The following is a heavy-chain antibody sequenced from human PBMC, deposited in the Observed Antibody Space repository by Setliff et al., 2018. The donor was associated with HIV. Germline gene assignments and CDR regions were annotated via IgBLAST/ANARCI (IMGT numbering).Heavy chain of an antibody. CDR1: GFTFNTYA. D-gene: IGHD2-15*01. J-gene: IGHJ4*01. CDR3: AKDGFSGGAYPPYYFDY. V-gene: IGHV3-23*01. CDR2: ISGSGGST. Sequence: PGGSLRLSCAASGFTFNTYAMSWVRQAPGKGLEWVSVISGSGGSTFYADSVKGRFTISRDNSKNTLYLQMNGLRVEDTAVYYCAKDGFSGGAYPPYYFDYWGHGTLVTVSS.